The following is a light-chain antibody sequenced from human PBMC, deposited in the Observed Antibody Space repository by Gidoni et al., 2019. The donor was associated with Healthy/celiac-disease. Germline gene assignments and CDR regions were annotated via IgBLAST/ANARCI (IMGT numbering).Light chain of an antibody. J-gene: IGKJ4*01. Sequence: EIVMTQSPATLSVSPGERATLSCSASQSVSSNLAWYKQKTGQAPRRLIYGAATRATGIPARVSGRGSGTEFTLTISSLQSEDVAVYYCQQYNNRPPLTFGGGTKVEIK. V-gene: IGKV3-15*01. CDR1: QSVSSN. CDR3: QQYNNRPPLT. CDR2: GAA.